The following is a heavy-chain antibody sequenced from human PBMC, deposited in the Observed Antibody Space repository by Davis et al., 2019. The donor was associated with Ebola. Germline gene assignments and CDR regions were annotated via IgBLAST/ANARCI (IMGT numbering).Heavy chain of an antibody. D-gene: IGHD3-16*01. CDR2: IYYSGNT. J-gene: IGHJ5*02. CDR1: GGSISGYY. V-gene: IGHV4-59*08. Sequence: SETLSLTCTVSGGSISGYYWSWFRQPPGKGLEWIGYIYYSGNTNYNPSLKSRVSISVDTSRHQFSLELSSVTAADTAVYFCARGGGWFDPWGQGTLVTVSS. CDR3: ARGGGWFDP.